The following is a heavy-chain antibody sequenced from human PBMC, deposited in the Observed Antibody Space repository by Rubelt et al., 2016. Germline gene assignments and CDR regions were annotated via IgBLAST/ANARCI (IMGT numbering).Heavy chain of an antibody. CDR3: ARDLEGGYSYGPFDY. Sequence: TFTNYVMSWVRQAPGKGLEWVSTISGGGSTYYAASVKGRFTISRDNSKKTLYLQMDSLRAEDTAVYYCARDLEGGYSYGPFDYWGQGTLVTVSS. CDR2: ISGGGST. D-gene: IGHD5-18*01. CDR1: TFTNYV. V-gene: IGHV3-23*01. J-gene: IGHJ4*02.